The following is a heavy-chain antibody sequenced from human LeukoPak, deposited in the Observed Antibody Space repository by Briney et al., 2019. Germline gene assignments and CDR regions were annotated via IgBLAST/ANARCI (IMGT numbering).Heavy chain of an antibody. D-gene: IGHD3-10*02. CDR2: IWYDGSKK. J-gene: IGHJ6*04. CDR3: AELGITMIGGV. CDR1: GFTFSSYG. Sequence: GGSLRLSCAASGFTFSSYGMHWVRQAPGKWLEWVAFIWYDGSKKYFADSVKGRFTISRDNSKNTLYLQMNSLRAEDTAVYYCAELGITMIGGVWGKGTTVTISS. V-gene: IGHV3-30*02.